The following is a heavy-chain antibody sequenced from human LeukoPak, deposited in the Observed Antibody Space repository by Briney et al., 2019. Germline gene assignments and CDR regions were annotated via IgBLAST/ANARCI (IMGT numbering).Heavy chain of an antibody. J-gene: IGHJ4*02. CDR2: ISAYNGNT. V-gene: IGHV1-18*01. CDR1: GYTFTSYG. CDR3: ASGPEGWELLSY. Sequence: ASVKVSCKASGYTFTSYGISWVRQAPGQGLEWMGWISAYNGNTNYAQKLQGRVPMTTDTSTSKAYMELRSLRSDDTAVYYCASGPEGWELLSYWGQGTLVTVSS. D-gene: IGHD1-26*01.